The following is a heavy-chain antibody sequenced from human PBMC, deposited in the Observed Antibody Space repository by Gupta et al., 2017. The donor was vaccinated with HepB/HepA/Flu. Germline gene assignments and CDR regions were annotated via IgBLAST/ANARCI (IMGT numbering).Heavy chain of an antibody. J-gene: IGHJ6*02. Sequence: EAQLLESGGDWVQPGGSLRLSCEASGFTFRNYVIAWVRRGPGRGRGWVPSISNSGGSGYYADSVKGRFTISRDNSRKTVNVQMNSLRVEDTAVYYCAKVGAGASYYYYGMDVWGQGTTVTVSS. V-gene: IGHV3-23*01. CDR2: ISNSGGSG. CDR3: AKVGAGASYYYYGMDV. CDR1: GFTFRNYV. D-gene: IGHD3-10*01.